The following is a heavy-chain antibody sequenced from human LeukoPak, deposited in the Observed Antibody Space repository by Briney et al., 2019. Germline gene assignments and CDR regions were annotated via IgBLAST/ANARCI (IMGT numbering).Heavy chain of an antibody. CDR2: ISYSGSA. D-gene: IGHD1-26*01. CDR3: ARVRQWEILGAFDL. Sequence: SETLSLTCTLSGASVTHGGFSWTWVRQPPGKGLEWLALISYSGSARYTLSLKSRLSISVDTSKNQFSLKLTSVTAADTAVYYCARVRQWEILGAFDLWGQGTLVTVSS. V-gene: IGHV4-30-4*07. J-gene: IGHJ4*02. CDR1: GASVTHGGFS.